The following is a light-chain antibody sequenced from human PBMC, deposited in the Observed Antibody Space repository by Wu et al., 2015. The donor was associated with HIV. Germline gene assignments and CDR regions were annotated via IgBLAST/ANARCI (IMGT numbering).Light chain of an antibody. CDR3: LQDYNYPLT. Sequence: AIQMTQSPSSLSASVGDRVTITCRASRGIRNDLGWYQQKPGEAPKLLIFAASSLQSGVPSRFSGSGSGTDFTLTISSLQPEDFATYYCLQDYNYPLTFGQGTKLEIK. V-gene: IGKV1-6*01. CDR2: AAS. CDR1: RGIRND. J-gene: IGKJ2*01.